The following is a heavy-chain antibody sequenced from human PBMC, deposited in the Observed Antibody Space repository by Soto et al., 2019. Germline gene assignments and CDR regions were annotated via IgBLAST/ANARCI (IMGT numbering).Heavy chain of an antibody. CDR1: GFTFSDYG. Sequence: EVKSLESGGGLRHPGGSLRLSCAGSGFTFSDYGMSWLRQAPGKGLEWVSGITWGGSAYYAESVRGRFIISRDSSKNTLYVQMNSLRAEDTAIYYCAKEKTSSTYDGLDVWGQGTPVTVSS. J-gene: IGHJ6*02. V-gene: IGHV3-23*01. CDR2: ITWGGSA. CDR3: AKEKTSSTYDGLDV.